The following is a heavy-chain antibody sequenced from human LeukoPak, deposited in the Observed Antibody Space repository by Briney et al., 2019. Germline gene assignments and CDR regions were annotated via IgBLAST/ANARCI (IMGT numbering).Heavy chain of an antibody. D-gene: IGHD3-3*01. V-gene: IGHV1-69*05. CDR1: GGTFSSYA. J-gene: IGHJ4*02. Sequence: SVKVSCKASGGTFSSYAISWVRQAPGQGLEWLGRITPIFGTANFAQKFQGRVTITTDESTSTAYMELSSLRSEDTAVYYCARHALIGDFWSGYFDYWGQGTLVTVSS. CDR2: ITPIFGTA. CDR3: ARHALIGDFWSGYFDY.